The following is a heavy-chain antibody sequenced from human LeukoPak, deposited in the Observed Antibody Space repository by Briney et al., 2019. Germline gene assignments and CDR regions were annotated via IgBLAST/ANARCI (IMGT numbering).Heavy chain of an antibody. Sequence: GGSLRLSCAASGFTFSSYEMNWVRQAPGKGLEWVSYISSSGSTIYYADSVKGRFTISRGNAENSLYLQMNSLRAEDTAVYYCARAHRYCSGGSCPFAFDPWGQGTLVTVSS. D-gene: IGHD2-15*01. CDR3: ARAHRYCSGGSCPFAFDP. J-gene: IGHJ5*02. V-gene: IGHV3-48*03. CDR1: GFTFSSYE. CDR2: ISSSGSTI.